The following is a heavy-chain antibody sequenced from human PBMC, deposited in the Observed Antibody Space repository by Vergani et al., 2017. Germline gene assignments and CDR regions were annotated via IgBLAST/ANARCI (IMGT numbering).Heavy chain of an antibody. Sequence: QVQLVESAGGVVQPGGSLRLSCAASGFTFSNFGMHWIRQAPGKGLEWLAFIRYDGSNKYYADSVKGRFTISRDNSKNTLYLQMNSLRAEDTAVYYCAKASRSVVMWYYGMDVWGQGTTVTVSS. CDR2: IRYDGSNK. CDR3: AKASRSVVMWYYGMDV. D-gene: IGHD3-22*01. CDR1: GFTFSNFG. J-gene: IGHJ6*02. V-gene: IGHV3-30*02.